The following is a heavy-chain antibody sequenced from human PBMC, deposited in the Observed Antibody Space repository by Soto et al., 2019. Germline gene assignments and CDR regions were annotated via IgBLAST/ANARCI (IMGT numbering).Heavy chain of an antibody. CDR1: GDSITSTNW. D-gene: IGHD2-2*01. V-gene: IGHV4-4*02. CDR3: SRARAVCSRASCYLAD. CDR2: AHPDGRT. J-gene: IGHJ4*02. Sequence: QGQLQGSGPGLVKPSETLSLTCTVSGDSITSTNWWNWVRQPPGEGLEWIGEAHPDGRTNYHPSLKSRVTFSVDKSRTQFFLKLTSVTAAETAVYFCSRARAVCSRASCYLADLGRVTL.